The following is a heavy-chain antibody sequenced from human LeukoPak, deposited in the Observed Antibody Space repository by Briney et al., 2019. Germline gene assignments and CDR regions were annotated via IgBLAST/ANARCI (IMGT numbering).Heavy chain of an antibody. CDR3: ARGDYDFWSGYYRRIDY. J-gene: IGHJ4*02. Sequence: PGGSLRLSCAASGFTVSSNYMSWVRQPPGKGLEWIGEINHSGSTNYNPSLKSRVTISVDTSKNQFSLKLSSVTAADTAVYYCARGDYDFWSGYYRRIDYWGQGTLVTVSS. D-gene: IGHD3-3*01. CDR2: INHSGST. CDR1: GFTVSSNY. V-gene: IGHV4-34*01.